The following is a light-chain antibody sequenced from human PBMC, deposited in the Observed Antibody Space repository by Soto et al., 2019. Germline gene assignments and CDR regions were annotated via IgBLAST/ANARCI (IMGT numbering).Light chain of an antibody. J-gene: IGLJ2*01. CDR2: DVS. CDR3: CSHAGMHTFRV. V-gene: IGLV2-11*01. Sequence: QSALTQPRSVSGSPGQSVTISCTGTSSDVGGYDYVSWYQQHPGKAPELMIYDVSKRPSGVPDRFSGSKSGNTASLTISGLQAEDEGDYYCCSHAGMHTFRVFGGGTKLTVL. CDR1: SSDVGGYDY.